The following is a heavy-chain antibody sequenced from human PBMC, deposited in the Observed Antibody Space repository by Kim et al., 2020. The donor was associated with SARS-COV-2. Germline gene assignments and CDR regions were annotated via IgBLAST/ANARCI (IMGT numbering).Heavy chain of an antibody. Sequence: ASVKVSCKASGYTFTSYAMNWVRQAPGQGLEWMGWINTNTGNPTYAQGFTGRFVFPLDTSVSTAYLQISSLKAEDTAVYYCARDERITIFGVVINWENYYYYGMDVWGQGTTVTVSS. V-gene: IGHV7-4-1*02. CDR1: GYTFTSYA. CDR3: ARDERITIFGVVINWENYYYYGMDV. D-gene: IGHD3-3*01. J-gene: IGHJ6*02. CDR2: INTNTGNP.